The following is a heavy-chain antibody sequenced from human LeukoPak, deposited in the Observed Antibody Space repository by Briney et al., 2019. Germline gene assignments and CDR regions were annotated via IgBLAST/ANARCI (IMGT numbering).Heavy chain of an antibody. J-gene: IGHJ4*02. Sequence: PGGSLTLSCAASGFTFSSYEMNWVRQAPGKGLEWVSYISSSGSTIYYAAPVKGRTTISRNNAKNSLYLQITGLIAENTVDYYCATPWSGSSGYPFDYWGQGTLVTVSS. CDR3: ATPWSGSSGYPFDY. D-gene: IGHD3-22*01. CDR1: GFTFSSYE. V-gene: IGHV3-48*03. CDR2: ISSSGSTI.